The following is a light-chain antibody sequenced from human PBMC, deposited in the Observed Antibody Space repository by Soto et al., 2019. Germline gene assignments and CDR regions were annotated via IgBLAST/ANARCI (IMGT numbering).Light chain of an antibody. CDR1: QSISSY. V-gene: IGKV1-39*01. J-gene: IGKJ1*01. Sequence: DIQMTQSPSSLSASVGDRVTITCRASQSISSYLNWYQQKPGKAPKLLIYAASSLQSGVPSRFSGSGSGTDFTLTICSLQPEDFATYYCQQSYSTPSTFGQGTKVEIK. CDR3: QQSYSTPST. CDR2: AAS.